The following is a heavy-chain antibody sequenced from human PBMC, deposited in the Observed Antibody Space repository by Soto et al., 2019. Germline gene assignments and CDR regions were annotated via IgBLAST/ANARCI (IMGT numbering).Heavy chain of an antibody. Sequence: TLSLTCSVSGGSISSGGCYWSWIRQHPGKGLEWIGYIYYSGSTYYNPSLKSRVTISVDTSKNQFSLKLSSVTAADTAVYYCAREPLVMVAATGDWFDPWGQGTLVTVSS. J-gene: IGHJ5*02. D-gene: IGHD2-15*01. V-gene: IGHV4-31*03. CDR2: IYYSGST. CDR3: AREPLVMVAATGDWFDP. CDR1: GGSISSGGCY.